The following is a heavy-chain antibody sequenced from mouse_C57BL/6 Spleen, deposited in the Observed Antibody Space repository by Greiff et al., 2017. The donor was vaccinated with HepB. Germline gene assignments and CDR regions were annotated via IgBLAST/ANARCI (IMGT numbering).Heavy chain of an antibody. CDR1: GFTFSDYG. CDR3: ARDGNYVRFAY. J-gene: IGHJ3*01. D-gene: IGHD2-1*01. V-gene: IGHV5-17*01. CDR2: ISGGSSTI. Sequence: EVHLVESGGGLVKPGGSLKLSCAASGFTFSDYGMHWVRQAPEKGLEWVAYISGGSSTIYYADTVKGRFTISRDNAQNTLFLQMTSLRSEDTAMYYCARDGNYVRFAYWGPGTLVTVSA.